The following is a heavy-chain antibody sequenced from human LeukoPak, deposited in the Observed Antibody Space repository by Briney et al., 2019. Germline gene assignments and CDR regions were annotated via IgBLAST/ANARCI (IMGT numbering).Heavy chain of an antibody. CDR3: ARVVGIAAAFDY. J-gene: IGHJ4*02. D-gene: IGHD6-13*01. Sequence: GGSLRLSCAASGFTVSSNYMSWVRQAPGKGLEWVSVIYSGGSTYYADSVKGRFTISRDNSKNTLYLQMNSLRAVDTAVYYCARVVGIAAAFDYWGQGTLVTVSS. CDR1: GFTVSSNY. CDR2: IYSGGST. V-gene: IGHV3-53*01.